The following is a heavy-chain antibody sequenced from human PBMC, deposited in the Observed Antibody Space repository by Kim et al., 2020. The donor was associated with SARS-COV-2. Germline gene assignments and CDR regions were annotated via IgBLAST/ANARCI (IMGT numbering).Heavy chain of an antibody. CDR2: ISAGGGTT. CDR1: GFTFSNYA. J-gene: IGHJ3*02. D-gene: IGHD5-12*01. Sequence: GGSLRLSCAASGFTFSNYAMSWVRQAPGKGLEWVSGISAGGGTTYYADSVKGRFTISRDNSKNTLYLQMNSLRAEDTAVYYCASRGMATITKHAFDIWGQGRMVTVSS. V-gene: IGHV3-23*01. CDR3: ASRGMATITKHAFDI.